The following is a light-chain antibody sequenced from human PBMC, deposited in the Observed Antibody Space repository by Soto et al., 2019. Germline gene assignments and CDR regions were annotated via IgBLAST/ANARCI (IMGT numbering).Light chain of an antibody. J-gene: IGKJ1*01. CDR3: QQSYTTLWT. CDR1: QRINNF. CDR2: SAS. V-gene: IGKV1-39*01. Sequence: DIQMTQSPSSLAASVGDRVTITCRASQRINNFLNWYQQKPGKAPKLPIYSASSLQTGVSSRFSGSGSGTEFTLTISSLQLEDFATYFCQQSYTTLWTFGPGTKVDIK.